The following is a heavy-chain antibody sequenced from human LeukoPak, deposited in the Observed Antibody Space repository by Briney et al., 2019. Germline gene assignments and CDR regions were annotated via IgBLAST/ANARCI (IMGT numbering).Heavy chain of an antibody. V-gene: IGHV4-4*07. CDR3: ASGRTHPYYYYGMDV. D-gene: IGHD2-2*01. CDR2: IYTSGST. J-gene: IGHJ6*02. CDR1: GGSISSYY. Sequence: SETLSLTCTVSGGSISSYYWSWIRQPAGKGLEWIGRIYTSGSTNYNPSLKSRVTMSVDTSKNQFSLKLSSVTAADTAVYYCASGRTHPYYYYGMDVWGQGTTVTVSS.